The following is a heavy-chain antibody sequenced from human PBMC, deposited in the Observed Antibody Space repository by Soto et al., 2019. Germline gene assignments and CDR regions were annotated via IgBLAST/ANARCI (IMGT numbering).Heavy chain of an antibody. Sequence: GGPLRLSCAASGFTFSSYSMNWVRQAPGKGLEWVSYSSSSSSYTNYADSVKGRFTISRDNAKNSLYLQMNSLRADDTAVYYCARVRALAAGGLDVWGQGTTVTVSS. CDR3: ARVRALAAGGLDV. J-gene: IGHJ6*02. V-gene: IGHV3-21*05. D-gene: IGHD6-19*01. CDR1: GFTFSSYS. CDR2: SSSSSSYT.